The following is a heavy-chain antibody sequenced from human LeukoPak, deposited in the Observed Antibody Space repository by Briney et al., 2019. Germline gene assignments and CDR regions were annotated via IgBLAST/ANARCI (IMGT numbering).Heavy chain of an antibody. J-gene: IGHJ4*01. CDR1: GASISSYY. CDR3: ATLSTYSYGSGNYYNPYYFAG. CDR2: IYYSGST. V-gene: IGHV4-59*08. Sequence: SETLSLTCTVSGASISSYYWSWIRQPPGKGLEWIGYIYYSGSTNYNPSLKSRVTMSVDTSKNQFSLKLSSVTAADAAVYYCATLSTYSYGSGNYYNPYYFAGAGQAT. D-gene: IGHD3-10*01.